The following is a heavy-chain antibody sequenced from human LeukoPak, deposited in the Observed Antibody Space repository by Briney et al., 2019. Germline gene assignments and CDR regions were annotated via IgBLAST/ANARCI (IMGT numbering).Heavy chain of an antibody. CDR1: RFTFSYFA. J-gene: IGHJ4*02. V-gene: IGHV3-30*18. CDR2: LSDDGSNK. CDR3: AKDPHSSSWYYFDS. Sequence: GGSLRLSCAASRFTFSYFAMHWVRQAPGKGLEWVAVLSDDGSNKFYADSVKGRFTISRDNSKNTLYLQMNSLRAEDTAFYYCAKDPHSSSWYYFDSWGQGTLVTVSP. D-gene: IGHD6-13*01.